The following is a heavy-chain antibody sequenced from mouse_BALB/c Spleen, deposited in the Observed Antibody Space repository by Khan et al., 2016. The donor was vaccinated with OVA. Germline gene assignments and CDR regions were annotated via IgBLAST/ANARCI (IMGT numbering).Heavy chain of an antibody. V-gene: IGHV3-1*02. CDR2: ISYSGST. CDR3: ARTASIKY. CDR1: AYSIPSGHG. D-gene: IGHD1-2*01. Sequence: ASQLLSLTCTVTAYSIPSGHGWNWIRQFPGNKLEWMGYISYSGSTNYNPALKSQISITRDTSKNQVFLQFNSVTTEDTATNYCARTASIKYWGAGTTRTVSS. J-gene: IGHJ1*01.